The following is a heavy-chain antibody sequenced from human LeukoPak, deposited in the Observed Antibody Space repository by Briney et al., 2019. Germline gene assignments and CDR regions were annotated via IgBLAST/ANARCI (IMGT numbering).Heavy chain of an antibody. J-gene: IGHJ4*02. CDR3: ASSAVAGAGGFDY. CDR1: GGSLSSSSYY. CDR2: IYYSGST. V-gene: IGHV4-39*01. D-gene: IGHD6-19*01. Sequence: SETLSLTCTVSGGSLSSSSYYWGWIRQPPGKGLEWIGSIYYSGSTYYNPSLKSRVTISVDTSKNQFSLKLSSVTAADTAVYYCASSAVAGAGGFDYWGQGTLVTVSS.